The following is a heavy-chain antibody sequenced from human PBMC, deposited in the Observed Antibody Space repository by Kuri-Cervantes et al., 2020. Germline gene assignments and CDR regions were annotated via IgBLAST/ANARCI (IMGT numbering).Heavy chain of an antibody. V-gene: IGHV3-11*04. CDR2: ISSSGSTI. CDR1: GLTFSDYY. J-gene: IGHJ6*02. D-gene: IGHD5-18*01. Sequence: LSLTCAASGLTFSDYYMSWIRQAPGKGLEWVSYISSSGSTIYYADSVKGRFTISRDNAKNSLYLQMNSLRAEDTAVYYCARMGIVDTAMVLIHYYYGMDVWGQETTVTVSS. CDR3: ARMGIVDTAMVLIHYYYGMDV.